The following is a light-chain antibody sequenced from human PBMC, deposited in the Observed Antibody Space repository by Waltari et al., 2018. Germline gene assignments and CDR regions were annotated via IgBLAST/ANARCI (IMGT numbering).Light chain of an antibody. V-gene: IGLV2-14*01. CDR2: DVS. CDR3: SSYTRSSSYV. Sequence: QSALTQPASVSGSPDLSITISCTGTSRDLGGDNFVSWYQQHPGKAPKLILFDVSDRPSGVSNRFSGSKSGNSASLTISGLQAEDEADYYCSSYTRSSSYVFGTGTKVTVL. CDR1: SRDLGGDNF. J-gene: IGLJ1*01.